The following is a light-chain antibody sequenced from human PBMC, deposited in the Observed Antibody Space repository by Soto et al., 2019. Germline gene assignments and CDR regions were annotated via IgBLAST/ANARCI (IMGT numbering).Light chain of an antibody. J-gene: IGLJ2*01. CDR3: GTWDSSLSAGWGV. CDR2: DNN. CDR1: SSNIGNNY. V-gene: IGLV1-51*01. Sequence: QSVLTQPPSVSAGPGQKVTISCSGRSSNIGNNYVSWYQHLPGTAPKLLIYDNNKRPSGIPDRFSGSKSGTSATLGITGLQTGDEADYYCGTWDSSLSAGWGVFGGGTKLTVL.